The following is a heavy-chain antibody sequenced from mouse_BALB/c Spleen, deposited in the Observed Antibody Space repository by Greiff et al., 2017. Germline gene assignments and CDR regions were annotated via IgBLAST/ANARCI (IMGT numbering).Heavy chain of an antibody. CDR2: ISNGGGST. CDR1: GFTFSSYT. CDR3: ARGYRYDNYYAMDY. J-gene: IGHJ4*01. Sequence: DVQLVESGGGLVQPGGSLKLSCAASGFTFSSYTMSWVRQTPEKRLEWVAYISNGGGSTYYPDTVKGRFTISRDNAKNTLYLQMSSLKSEDTAMYYCARGYRYDNYYAMDYWGQGTSVTVSS. V-gene: IGHV5-12-2*01. D-gene: IGHD2-14*01.